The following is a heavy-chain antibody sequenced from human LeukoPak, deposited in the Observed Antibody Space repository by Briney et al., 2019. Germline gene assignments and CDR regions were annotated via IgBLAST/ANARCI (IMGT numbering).Heavy chain of an antibody. D-gene: IGHD1-1*01. V-gene: IGHV3-53*01. J-gene: IGHJ4*02. CDR3: ANLIRTLNGFDY. CDR1: GFTVSTNY. Sequence: PGGSLRLSCVVSGFTVSTNYMSWVRQAPGKGLEWVSLIYSGGSTYYADSVKGRFTISRDNSKNTLYLQMNSLRAEDTAVYYCANLIRTLNGFDYWGQGTLVTVSS. CDR2: IYSGGST.